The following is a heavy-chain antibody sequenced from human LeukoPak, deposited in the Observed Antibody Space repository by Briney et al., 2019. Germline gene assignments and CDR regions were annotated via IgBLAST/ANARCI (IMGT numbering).Heavy chain of an antibody. CDR3: ARVAVSGPTGWFDS. V-gene: IGHV3-21*01. J-gene: IGHJ5*01. CDR2: ISSTSAYI. Sequence: PGGSLRLSCAGSGFALKSYSLSWVRQAPGKGPEWVSSISSTSAYIYYADSVKGRFTISRDSVDNVVYLQMNSLGAEDTAVYYCARVAVSGPTGWFDSWGQGTLVIVSS. D-gene: IGHD2-8*02. CDR1: GFALKSYS.